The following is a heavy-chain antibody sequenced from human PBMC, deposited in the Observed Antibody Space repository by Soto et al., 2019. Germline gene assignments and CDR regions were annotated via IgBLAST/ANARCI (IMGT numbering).Heavy chain of an antibody. CDR2: ISDSGST. CDR3: ARGILTGSLRSGKYWFDS. Sequence: SETLSLTCAVSGGSISSGGFSWNWVRQPPGKGLEWIGYISDSGSTYYNPSLESRVTISSDRSKNQFSLKLSSVTAADTAMYYCARGILTGSLRSGKYWFDSWGQGTLVTVSS. J-gene: IGHJ5*01. CDR1: GGSISSGGFS. D-gene: IGHD3-9*01. V-gene: IGHV4-30-2*01.